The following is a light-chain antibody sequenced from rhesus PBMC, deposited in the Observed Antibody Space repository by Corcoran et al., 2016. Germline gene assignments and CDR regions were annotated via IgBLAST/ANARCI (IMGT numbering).Light chain of an antibody. Sequence: EIQMTQSPSSLSASVGDRVTITCRASQGVSDYLSWYQQKPGKVPKRLIYAASRLESGVPSRFSGSGAGTDLTLTISSLQPEDFATYYCLQGYSSPYSFGQGTKVEIK. V-gene: IGKV1-36*02. CDR3: LQGYSSPYS. CDR1: QGVSDY. J-gene: IGKJ2*01. CDR2: AAS.